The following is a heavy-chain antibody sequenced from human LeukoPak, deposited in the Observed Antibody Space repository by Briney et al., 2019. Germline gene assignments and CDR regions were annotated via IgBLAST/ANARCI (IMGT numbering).Heavy chain of an antibody. V-gene: IGHV3-33*06. CDR3: AKDGNWNYYYYMDV. CDR1: GFTFSSYG. Sequence: GGSLRLSCAASGFTFSSYGMHWVRQAPGKGLEWVAVIWYDGSNKYYADSVKGRFTISRDNSNNTLYLQMNSLRAEDTAVYYCAKDGNWNYYYYMDVWGKGTTVTVSS. CDR2: IWYDGSNK. J-gene: IGHJ6*03. D-gene: IGHD1-1*01.